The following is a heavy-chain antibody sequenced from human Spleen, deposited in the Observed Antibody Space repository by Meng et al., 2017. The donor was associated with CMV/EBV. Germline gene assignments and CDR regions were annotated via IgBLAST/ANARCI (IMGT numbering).Heavy chain of an antibody. D-gene: IGHD3-3*01. V-gene: IGHV4-34*01. J-gene: IGHJ4*02. Sequence: SETLSLTCAVYGGSFSGYYWSWIRQPPGKGLEWIGEIEHSGSTNYNPSLKSRVTISVDTSKNQFSLKLSSVTAADTAVYYCARLLTTIFGVATYFDYWGQGTLVTVSS. CDR3: ARLLTTIFGVATYFDY. CDR1: GGSFSGYY. CDR2: IEHSGST.